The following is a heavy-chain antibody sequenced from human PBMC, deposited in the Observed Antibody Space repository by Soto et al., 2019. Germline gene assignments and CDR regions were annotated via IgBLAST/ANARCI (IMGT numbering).Heavy chain of an antibody. V-gene: IGHV3-23*01. Sequence: EVQLLESGGGLVQPGGSLRLPCAASGFTFSSYGMSWVRQAPGKGLEWVSSISGSSGSIYYADSVKGRFTVYRENSKSTLYLQMNSLRAEDTAVYYCTKGGAGVPGDVRQNWFDPWGQGTLVTVSS. CDR3: TKGGAGVPGDVRQNWFDP. CDR2: ISGSSGSI. D-gene: IGHD2-2*01. CDR1: GFTFSSYG. J-gene: IGHJ5*02.